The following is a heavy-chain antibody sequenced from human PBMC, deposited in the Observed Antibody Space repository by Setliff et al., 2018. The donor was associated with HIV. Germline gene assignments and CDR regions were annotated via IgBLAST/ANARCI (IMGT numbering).Heavy chain of an antibody. CDR3: ARGTAPRPASVLEFLEWLFPNWFDP. CDR1: GYTFTGYY. CDR2: INPNSGGT. D-gene: IGHD3-3*02. Sequence: ASVKVSCKASGYTFTGYYMHWVRQAPGQGLEWMGWINPNSGGTNYAQKFQGWVTMTRDTSISTAYMELSSLRSDDTAVYYCARGTAPRPASVLEFLEWLFPNWFDPWGQGTLVTVSS. J-gene: IGHJ5*02. V-gene: IGHV1-2*04.